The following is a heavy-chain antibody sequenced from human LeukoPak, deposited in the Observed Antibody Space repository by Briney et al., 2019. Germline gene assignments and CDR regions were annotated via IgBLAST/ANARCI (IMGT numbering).Heavy chain of an antibody. CDR3: ARDLTSHYFDY. J-gene: IGHJ4*02. CDR2: TIPIFGTA. D-gene: IGHD2-2*01. V-gene: IGHV1-69*13. Sequence: ASVKVSCKASGGTFSSYAISWVRQAPGQGLEWMGGTIPIFGTANYAQKFQGRVTITADESTSTAYMELSSLRSEDTAVYYCARDLTSHYFDYWGQGTLVTVSS. CDR1: GGTFSSYA.